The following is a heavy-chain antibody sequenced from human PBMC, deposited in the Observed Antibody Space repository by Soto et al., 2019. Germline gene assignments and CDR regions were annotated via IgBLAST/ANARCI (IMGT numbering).Heavy chain of an antibody. CDR3: ARGGRRYCSGGSCYSIPDY. Sequence: PSETLSLTCAVYGGSFSGYYWSWIRQPPGKGLEWIGEINHSGSTNYNPSLKSRVTISVDTSKNQFSLKLSSVTAADTAVYYCARGGRRYCSGGSCYSIPDYWGQGTLVTVSS. J-gene: IGHJ4*02. CDR2: INHSGST. D-gene: IGHD2-15*01. V-gene: IGHV4-34*01. CDR1: GGSFSGYY.